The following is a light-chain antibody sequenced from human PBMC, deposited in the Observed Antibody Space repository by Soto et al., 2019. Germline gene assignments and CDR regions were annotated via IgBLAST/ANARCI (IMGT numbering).Light chain of an antibody. CDR1: QGISNY. V-gene: IGKV1-17*03. CDR2: AAS. Sequence: DIQMTQSPSAMSASVGDRVTITCRASQGISNYLAWFQQKQGKVPKRLIYAASSLKSGVPSRFSGSRTRIEFTLTITSLQTGDFATYYCLQHDSYPWTFGQGTKVEIK. CDR3: LQHDSYPWT. J-gene: IGKJ1*01.